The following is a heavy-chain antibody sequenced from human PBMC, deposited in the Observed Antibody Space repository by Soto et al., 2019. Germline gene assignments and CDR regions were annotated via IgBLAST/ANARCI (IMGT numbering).Heavy chain of an antibody. CDR3: ARDLGYYYDSSGYYPWTSYYYYYGMDV. CDR1: GYTFTSYG. Sequence: KVSCKASGYTFTSYGISWVRQAPGQGLEWMGWISAYNGNTNYAQKLQGRVTMTTDTSTSTAYMELRSLRSDDTAVYYCARDLGYYYDSSGYYPWTSYYYYYGMDVWGQGTTVTVSS. CDR2: ISAYNGNT. D-gene: IGHD3-22*01. V-gene: IGHV1-18*01. J-gene: IGHJ6*02.